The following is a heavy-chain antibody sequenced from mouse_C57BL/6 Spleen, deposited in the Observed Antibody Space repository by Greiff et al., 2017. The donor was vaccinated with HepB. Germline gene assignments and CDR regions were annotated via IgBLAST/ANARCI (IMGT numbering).Heavy chain of an antibody. Sequence: EVKLVESGGGLVKPGGSLKLSCAASGFTFSDYGMHWVRQAPEKGLEWVAYVSSGCSTIYYADTVKGRFTISRDNAKNTLFLQMTSLRSEDTAMYYCARRGITTVVGYFDYWGQGTTLTVSS. CDR3: ARRGITTVVGYFDY. J-gene: IGHJ2*01. D-gene: IGHD1-1*01. CDR1: GFTFSDYG. V-gene: IGHV5-17*01. CDR2: VSSGCSTI.